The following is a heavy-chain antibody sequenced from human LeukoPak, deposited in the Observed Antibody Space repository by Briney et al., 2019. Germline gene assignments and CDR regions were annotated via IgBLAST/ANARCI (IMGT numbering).Heavy chain of an antibody. Sequence: ASVKVSCKASGYTFTGYYMHWVRQAPGQGLEWMGWINPNSGGTNYAQKFQGRVTMTRDTSISTAYMELSRLRSDDTAVYYCARAPCYYGSRRLASCRMDVWGQGTTVTVSS. CDR1: GYTFTGYY. J-gene: IGHJ6*02. D-gene: IGHD3-10*01. CDR3: ARAPCYYGSRRLASCRMDV. CDR2: INPNSGGT. V-gene: IGHV1-2*02.